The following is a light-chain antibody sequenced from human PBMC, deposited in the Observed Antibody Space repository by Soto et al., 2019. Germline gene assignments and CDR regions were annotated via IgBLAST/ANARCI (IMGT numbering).Light chain of an antibody. J-gene: IGKJ1*01. CDR1: QSISSW. CDR3: QQYDSYPT. Sequence: DIQMTQSPSTLSASVGDRVTITCRASQSISSWLAWYQQKPGKAPKLLIYKASSLQSGVPLRFSGSGSGTEFTLTISSLQPDDFATYYCQQYDSYPTLGQGTRVEIK. CDR2: KAS. V-gene: IGKV1-5*03.